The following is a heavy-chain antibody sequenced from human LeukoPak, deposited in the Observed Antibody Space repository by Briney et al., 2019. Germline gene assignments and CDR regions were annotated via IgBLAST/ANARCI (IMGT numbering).Heavy chain of an antibody. V-gene: IGHV3-49*04. CDR2: IRNKLYDGTA. D-gene: IGHD2-21*01. J-gene: IGHJ4*02. Sequence: PGGSLRLSCAASGFTFGDHAMSWVRQAPGKGLEWVGLIRNKLYDGTAEYAASVKGRFTISRDDSKSIAYLQMNSLKTEDTAMYYCTRVDYYSTSAFFDYWGQGTLVTVSS. CDR3: TRVDYYSTSAFFDY. CDR1: GFTFGDHA.